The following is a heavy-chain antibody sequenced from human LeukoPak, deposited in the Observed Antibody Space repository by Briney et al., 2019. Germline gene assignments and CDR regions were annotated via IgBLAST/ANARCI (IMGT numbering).Heavy chain of an antibody. CDR1: GGSFSSDSYL. V-gene: IGHV4-61*02. J-gene: IGHJ3*01. CDR3: AVRKIGYPRDS. D-gene: IGHD5-12*01. CDR2: ILTSGST. Sequence: SETLSLNCTLSGGSFSSDSYLWSWVRQPAGKGLEWIGRILTSGSTNYNPSLRRRVTISVDTSKNKFSLDMISVTAADTAVYYCAVRKIGYPRDSWGQGTMVTVSS.